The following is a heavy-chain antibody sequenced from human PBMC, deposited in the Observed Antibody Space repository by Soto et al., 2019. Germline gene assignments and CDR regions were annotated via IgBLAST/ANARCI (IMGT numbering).Heavy chain of an antibody. CDR3: AKDPDYGDYVPHFDY. D-gene: IGHD4-17*01. CDR1: GFTFSSYG. V-gene: IGHV3-30*18. J-gene: IGHJ4*02. Sequence: GGSLRLSCAASGFTFSSYGMHWVRQAPGKGLEWVAVISYDGSNKYYADSVKGRFTISRDNSKNTLYLQMNSLRAEDTAVYYCAKDPDYGDYVPHFDYWGQGTLVTVSS. CDR2: ISYDGSNK.